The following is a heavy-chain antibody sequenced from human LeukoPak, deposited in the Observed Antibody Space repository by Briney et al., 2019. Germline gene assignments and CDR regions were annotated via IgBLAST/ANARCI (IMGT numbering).Heavy chain of an antibody. Sequence: SETLSLTCTVSGGSISGFYWTWIRQPPGKGLEWIGFMYSSGSTSYNPSLRSRASMSLDTSRNQFSLRLSSLTAADTAIYYCARSRSGTYGSFDPWGQGALVTVSS. CDR3: ARSRSGTYGSFDP. D-gene: IGHD3-10*01. CDR2: MYSSGST. CDR1: GGSISGFY. J-gene: IGHJ5*02. V-gene: IGHV4-4*09.